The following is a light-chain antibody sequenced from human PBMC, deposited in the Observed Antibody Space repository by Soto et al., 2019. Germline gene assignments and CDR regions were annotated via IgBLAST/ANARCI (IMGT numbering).Light chain of an antibody. CDR2: EAS. J-gene: IGKJ1*01. V-gene: IGKV1-5*03. CDR3: QQYNTSPWT. CDR1: QSIRRW. Sequence: DIQMTQSPSSLSASVGDSVIITCRASQSIRRWLAWFEQEPGRAPKLLITEASNLEGGVPSRFSGSGYGTEFTLTINIVHPDDFATYSCQQYNTSPWTFGQGTKVEI.